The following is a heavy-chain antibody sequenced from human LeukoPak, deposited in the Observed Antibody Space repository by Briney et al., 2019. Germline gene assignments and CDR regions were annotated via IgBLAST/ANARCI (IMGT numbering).Heavy chain of an antibody. Sequence: GGSLRLSCAASGFTFSNYWMSWVRQAPGKGGEWVANIKQDGSVEYYVDSVKGRFTISRDNAKNSLYLQMNSPGAEDTAVYYCARIGYSSSSFDYWGQGTLVTVPS. CDR2: IKQDGSVE. CDR3: ARIGYSSSSFDY. V-gene: IGHV3-7*01. D-gene: IGHD6-6*01. CDR1: GFTFSNYW. J-gene: IGHJ4*02.